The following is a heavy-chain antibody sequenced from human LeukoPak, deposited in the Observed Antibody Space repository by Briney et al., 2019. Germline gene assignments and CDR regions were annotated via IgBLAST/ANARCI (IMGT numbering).Heavy chain of an antibody. D-gene: IGHD4-11*01. CDR2: IYTSGST. J-gene: IGHJ3*02. Sequence: SETLSLTCTVSGGSISSYYWSWIRQPAGKGLEWIGRIYTSGSTNYXPSLKXRVTMSVDTSKNQFSLKLSSVTAEDTAVYYCARGRYSNYVAAFDIWGQGTMVTVSS. V-gene: IGHV4-4*07. CDR1: GGSISSYY. CDR3: ARGRYSNYVAAFDI.